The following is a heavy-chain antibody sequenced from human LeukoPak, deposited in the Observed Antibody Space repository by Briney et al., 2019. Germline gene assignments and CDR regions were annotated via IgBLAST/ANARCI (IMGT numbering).Heavy chain of an antibody. CDR3: ARGFPYYYDSSGLDAFDI. CDR1: GFTFSNYA. V-gene: IGHV3-23*01. D-gene: IGHD3-22*01. CDR2: ITGGGGST. Sequence: GSLRLSCAASGFTFSNYAMSWVRQVPGKGLEWVAAITGGGGSTFHADSVKGRFTISRDNSRNTLYLQMNSLRAEDTAVYYCARGFPYYYDSSGLDAFDIWGQGTMVTVSS. J-gene: IGHJ3*02.